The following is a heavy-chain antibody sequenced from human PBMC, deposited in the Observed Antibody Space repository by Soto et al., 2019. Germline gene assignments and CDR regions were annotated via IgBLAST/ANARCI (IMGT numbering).Heavy chain of an antibody. CDR2: IIPILNSP. J-gene: IGHJ6*02. V-gene: IGHV1-69*13. D-gene: IGHD2-2*01. CDR3: AREAPYCTSATCPKFYDMDV. Sequence: ASVKVSCKASGGTFGSYAITWVRRAPGQGLEWLGGIIPILNSPAYAQKFKARVVITADEITSTAHMELNSLRFDDTAVYYCAREAPYCTSATCPKFYDMDVWGQGTTVTVSS. CDR1: GGTFGSYA.